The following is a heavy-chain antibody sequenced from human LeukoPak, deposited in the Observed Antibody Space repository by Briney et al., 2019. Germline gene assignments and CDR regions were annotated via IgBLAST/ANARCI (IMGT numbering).Heavy chain of an antibody. CDR1: GFTFSSYG. J-gene: IGHJ4*02. CDR2: IRYDGSNK. V-gene: IGHV3-30*02. CDR3: ARGTYCSGGSCSFDY. Sequence: GGSLRLSCAASGFTFSSYGMHWVRQAPGKGLEWVAFIRYDGSNKYYADSVKGRFTISRDNSKNTLYLQMNSLRAEDTAVYYCARGTYCSGGSCSFDYWGQGTLVTVSS. D-gene: IGHD2-15*01.